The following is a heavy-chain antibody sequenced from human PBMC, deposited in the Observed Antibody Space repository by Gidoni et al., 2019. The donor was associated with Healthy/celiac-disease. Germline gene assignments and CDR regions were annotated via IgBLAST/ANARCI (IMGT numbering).Heavy chain of an antibody. V-gene: IGHV1-69*01. D-gene: IGHD1-1*01. CDR2: IIPIFGTA. CDR1: GGTFSSYA. J-gene: IGHJ6*02. CDR3: ARYTRPPLDYYGMDV. Sequence: QLVQSGAEVKKPGSSVKVYCKASGGTFSSYAISWVRQAPGQGLELMGGIIPIFGTANYAQKFQGRVTITADESTSTAYMELSSLRSEDTAVYYCARYTRPPLDYYGMDVWGQGTTVTVSS.